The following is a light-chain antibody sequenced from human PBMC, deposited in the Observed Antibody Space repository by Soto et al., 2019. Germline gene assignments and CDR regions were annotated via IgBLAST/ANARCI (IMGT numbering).Light chain of an antibody. CDR1: QTISSW. CDR3: QNYNSYSEE. V-gene: IGKV1-5*03. J-gene: IGKJ1*01. Sequence: IQMTQSPSTLSGSVGDRVTITFRASQTISSWLAWYQQKPGKAPKLLIYKASTLKSGVPSRFSGSGSGTEFTLTISSLQPDDFATYYCQNYNSYSEEFGQGTKGDIK. CDR2: KAS.